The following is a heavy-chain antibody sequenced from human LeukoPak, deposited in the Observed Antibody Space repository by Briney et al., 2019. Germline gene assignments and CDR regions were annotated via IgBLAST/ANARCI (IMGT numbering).Heavy chain of an antibody. D-gene: IGHD3-3*01. CDR2: IIPIFGTA. Sequence: SVKVSCKASGGTFSSYAISWVRQAPGQGLEWMGGIIPIFGTANYAQKFQGRVTITADESTGTAYMELSSLRSEDTAVYYCARDSNFWSGYYEVWFDPWGQGTLVTVSS. CDR3: ARDSNFWSGYYEVWFDP. CDR1: GGTFSSYA. J-gene: IGHJ5*02. V-gene: IGHV1-69*13.